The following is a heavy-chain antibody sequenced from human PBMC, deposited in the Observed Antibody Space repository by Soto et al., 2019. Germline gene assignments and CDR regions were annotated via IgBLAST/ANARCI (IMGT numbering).Heavy chain of an antibody. J-gene: IGHJ4*02. CDR2: IYYSGST. D-gene: IGHD5-18*01. V-gene: IGHV4-59*01. CDR3: ARDNGYSYGYTLDH. Sequence: SETLSLTCTVSGDSISSYYWSWIRQSPGKGLEWIGYIYYSGSTNYNPSLKSRVTISVDTSKNQFSLKLSSVTAADTAVYYCARDNGYSYGYTLDHWGQGTLVTVSS. CDR1: GDSISSYY.